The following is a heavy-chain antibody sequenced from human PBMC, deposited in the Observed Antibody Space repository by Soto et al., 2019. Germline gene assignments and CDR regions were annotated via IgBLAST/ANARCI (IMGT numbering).Heavy chain of an antibody. CDR1: VCSISSSNW. Sequence: SETLSLTCAFSVCSISSSNWWSGVRQPPGKGLEWIGEIYNSGSTNYNQSLKSRVTISVDKSKNKFSLQLSSVTAADTAVYYCARYLRYYGSGSSNYCGLGPLVTVSA. V-gene: IGHV4-4*02. D-gene: IGHD3-10*01. CDR2: IYNSGST. CDR3: ARYLRYYGSGSSNY. J-gene: IGHJ4*02.